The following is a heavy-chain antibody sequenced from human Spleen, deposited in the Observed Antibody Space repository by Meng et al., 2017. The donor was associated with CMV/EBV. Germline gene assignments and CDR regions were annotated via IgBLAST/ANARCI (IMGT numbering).Heavy chain of an antibody. J-gene: IGHJ1*01. CDR3: ARATGSSWVFQH. V-gene: IGHV4-4*07. D-gene: IGHD6-13*01. CDR1: CGLFRVYS. Sequence: RGLLNLPRTFLFTCIGWCGLFRVYSGTWIGPPAGNGLVCIWRFYTRGSTNYNPSLKSRVTMSVDTSKNQFSVKLSSVNAADTAVYYFARATGSSWVFQHWGQGTLVTVSS. CDR2: FYTRGST.